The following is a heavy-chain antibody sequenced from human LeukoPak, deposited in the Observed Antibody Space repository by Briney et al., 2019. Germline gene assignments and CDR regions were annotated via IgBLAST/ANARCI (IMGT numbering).Heavy chain of an antibody. V-gene: IGHV3-33*06. CDR3: AYDIRSRFLDQ. CDR2: IWYDGSNK. J-gene: IGHJ4*02. D-gene: IGHD3-3*01. Sequence: GGSLRLSCAASGFKFKNYGMHWVRQARGKGLEWVAVIWYDGSNKYYADSVKGRFTISRDDSKNTLYLQMNSLRGDDTAVYYCAYDIRSRFLDQWGQGTLVTVSS. CDR1: GFKFKNYG.